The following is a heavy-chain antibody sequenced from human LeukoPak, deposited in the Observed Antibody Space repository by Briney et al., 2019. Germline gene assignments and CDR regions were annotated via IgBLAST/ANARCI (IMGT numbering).Heavy chain of an antibody. D-gene: IGHD1-14*01. CDR1: GYTFTGYY. CDR3: ARERGIRDAFDF. J-gene: IGHJ3*01. Sequence: ASVKVSCKTSGYTFTGYYMHWVRQAPGQGLEWMGWINIGRGDSKCSQEFQGRVTLTRDTSATTAYLEVSSLRPEDMAVYYCARERGIRDAFDFWGQGTMVTVSS. CDR2: INIGRGDS. V-gene: IGHV1-3*03.